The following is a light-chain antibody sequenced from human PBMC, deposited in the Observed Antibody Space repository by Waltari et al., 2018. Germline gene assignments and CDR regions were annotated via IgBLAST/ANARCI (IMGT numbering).Light chain of an antibody. V-gene: IGLV7-46*01. CDR3: SLSYSVARPV. CDR1: TGAVTTGHY. CDR2: DTT. Sequence: QAVVTQEPSLTVSPGGTVTLTCGSSTGAVTTGHYPYWFQQKPGQAPRSLIYDTTNKQYWTPARFSGSLLGDKAALTLSGAQPEDEADYYCSLSYSVARPVFGGGTKLTVL. J-gene: IGLJ2*01.